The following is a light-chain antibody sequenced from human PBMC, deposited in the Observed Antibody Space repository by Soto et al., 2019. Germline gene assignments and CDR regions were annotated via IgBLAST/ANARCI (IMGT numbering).Light chain of an antibody. CDR3: QSYDNRLSGYV. Sequence: QSVLTQPPSVSGAPGQRVTISCTGSSSNFGARYDVHWYQQLPGTAPKLLIYVNNNRPSGVSDRFSGSKSGTSASLAITGLQAEDEADYYCQSYDNRLSGYVFGTGTKGTVL. J-gene: IGLJ1*01. V-gene: IGLV1-40*01. CDR1: SSNFGARYD. CDR2: VNN.